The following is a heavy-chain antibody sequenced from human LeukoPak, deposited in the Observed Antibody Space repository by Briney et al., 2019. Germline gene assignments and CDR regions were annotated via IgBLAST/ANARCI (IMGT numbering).Heavy chain of an antibody. CDR1: GGSISSSIYY. Sequence: SETLSLTCTVSGGSISSSIYYWGWIRQPPGKGLEWIGSIFYSGSTYYNPSLKSRVTISVDTSKNQFSLKLSSVTAAETAVYYCARRRSPGDFDYWGRGTLVTVSS. CDR3: ARRRSPGDFDY. V-gene: IGHV4-39*01. CDR2: IFYSGST. J-gene: IGHJ4*02. D-gene: IGHD1-26*01.